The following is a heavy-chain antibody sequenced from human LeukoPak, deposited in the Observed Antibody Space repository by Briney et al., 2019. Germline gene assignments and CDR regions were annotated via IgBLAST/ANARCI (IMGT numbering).Heavy chain of an antibody. CDR2: MYLSGTT. D-gene: IGHD3-22*01. CDR1: SDSINSLDL. V-gene: IGHV4-4*02. J-gene: IGHJ4*02. CDR3: AGLVGRYSSGLYYYYFDY. Sequence: PSETLSLTCTVSSDSINSLDLWSWVRQPPGKGLEWTGEMYLSGTTHSNPSVKSRVTISIDKSKNQFFLNLSSVTAADTAVYYCAGLVGRYSSGLYYYYFDYWGQGTLVTVSS.